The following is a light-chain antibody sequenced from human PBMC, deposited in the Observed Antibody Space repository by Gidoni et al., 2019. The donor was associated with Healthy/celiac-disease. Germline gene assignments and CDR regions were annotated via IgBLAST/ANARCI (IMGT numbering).Light chain of an antibody. CDR2: DAS. CDR1: QDMSNY. V-gene: IGKV1-33*01. CDR3: QQYDNLPLT. Sequence: DIQMTQSPSSLSASVGDRVTITCQASQDMSNYLNWYQQKPGKAPKLLIYDASNLETGVPSRFTGIRSGTDFTFTISSLQPEDIATYYCQQYDNLPLTFGPGTKVDIK. J-gene: IGKJ3*01.